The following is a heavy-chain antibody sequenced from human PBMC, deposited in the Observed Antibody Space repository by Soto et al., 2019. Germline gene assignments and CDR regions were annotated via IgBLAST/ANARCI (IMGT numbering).Heavy chain of an antibody. V-gene: IGHV3-23*01. CDR3: AKATATGGGAFEI. CDR1: GFTCSSYD. Sequence: GGSLRLSCAVSGFTCSSYDMSWVRQAPGKGLEWVSTILVGGSTHYPDSVKGRFTISRDNSKNTVFLQMNSLTAGDTAVYYCAKATATGGGAFEICGQGTLVTVSS. D-gene: IGHD2-8*02. J-gene: IGHJ4*02. CDR2: ILVGGST.